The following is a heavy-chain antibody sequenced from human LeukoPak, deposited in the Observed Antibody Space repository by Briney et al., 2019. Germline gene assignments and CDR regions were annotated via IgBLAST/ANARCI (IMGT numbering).Heavy chain of an antibody. CDR2: KSYDGSNK. D-gene: IGHD3-10*01. CDR3: AKVPNYGSGSHYRIEYFQH. J-gene: IGHJ1*01. V-gene: IGHV3-30-3*01. Sequence: GGSLRLSCAASGFTFSSYAMHWVRQAPGKGLEWVAVKSYDGSNKYYADSVKGRFTISRDNSKNTLYLQMNSLRAEDTAVYYCAKVPNYGSGSHYRIEYFQHWGQGTLVTVSS. CDR1: GFTFSSYA.